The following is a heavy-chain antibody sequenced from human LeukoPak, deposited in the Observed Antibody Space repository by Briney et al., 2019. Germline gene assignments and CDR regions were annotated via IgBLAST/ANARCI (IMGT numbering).Heavy chain of an antibody. CDR2: ISASGGST. V-gene: IGHV3-23*01. CDR1: GFTFSSYA. Sequence: GGSLRLSCAASGFTFSSYAMNWVRQAPGKGLEWVSGISASGGSTHYADSVKGRFTISRDNSKNTLYLQMNSLRAEDTAIYYCAKDATTVVTFFDYWGQGTLVTVSS. CDR3: AKDATTVVTFFDY. D-gene: IGHD4-23*01. J-gene: IGHJ4*02.